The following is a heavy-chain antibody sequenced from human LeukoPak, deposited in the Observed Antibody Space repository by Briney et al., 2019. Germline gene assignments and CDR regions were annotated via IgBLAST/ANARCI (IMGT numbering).Heavy chain of an antibody. CDR3: ARGDGYPYYYYMDV. CDR2: IIPIFGTA. D-gene: IGHD5-24*01. V-gene: IGHV1-69*13. Sequence: SVKVSCKASGYTFTSYGISWVRQAPGQGLEWMGGIIPIFGTANYAQKFQGRVTITADESTSTAYMELSSLRSEDTAVYYCARGDGYPYYYYMDVWGKGTTVTVSS. CDR1: GYTFTSYG. J-gene: IGHJ6*03.